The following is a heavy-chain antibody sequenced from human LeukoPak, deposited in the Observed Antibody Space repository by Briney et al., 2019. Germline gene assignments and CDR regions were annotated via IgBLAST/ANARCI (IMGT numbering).Heavy chain of an antibody. Sequence: PSETLSLTCTVSGGSINNGGYYWSWIRQHSGKGLEWIGYIYYSGSSYYNPSLRSRVTISVDTSKNHFSLKLSSVTAADTAVYYCARNRDGYNSFDYWGQGTLVTVSS. D-gene: IGHD5-24*01. CDR3: ARNRDGYNSFDY. CDR2: IYYSGSS. CDR1: GGSINNGGYY. V-gene: IGHV4-31*03. J-gene: IGHJ4*02.